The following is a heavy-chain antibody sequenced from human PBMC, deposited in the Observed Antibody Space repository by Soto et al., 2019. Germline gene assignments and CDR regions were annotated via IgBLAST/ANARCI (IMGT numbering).Heavy chain of an antibody. V-gene: IGHV3-48*01. CDR3: ARDDSFAFDI. Sequence: GGSLRLSCAASGFTSTSYSMNWVRQAPGKGLEWVSYIRGTTHYADSVKGRFTISRDNARSSLYLQVNSLRADDTAVYYCARDDSFAFDIWGQGTMVTVSS. D-gene: IGHD2-21*01. CDR1: GFTSTSYS. J-gene: IGHJ3*02. CDR2: IRGTT.